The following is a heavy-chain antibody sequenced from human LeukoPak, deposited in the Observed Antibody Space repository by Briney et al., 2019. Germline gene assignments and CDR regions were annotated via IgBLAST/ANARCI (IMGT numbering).Heavy chain of an antibody. CDR2: IYYSGST. CDR3: ARHKRGARTWDAFDI. D-gene: IGHD2-15*01. Sequence: TETLSLTCTVSGGSISSYYWSWIRQPPGKGLEWIGYIYYSGSTNYNPSLKSRVTISVDTSKNQFSLKLSSVTAADTAVYYCARHKRGARTWDAFDIWGQGTMVTVSS. J-gene: IGHJ3*02. CDR1: GGSISSYY. V-gene: IGHV4-59*08.